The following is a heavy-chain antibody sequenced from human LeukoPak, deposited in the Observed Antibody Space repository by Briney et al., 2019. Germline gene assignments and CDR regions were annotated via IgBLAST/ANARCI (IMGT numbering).Heavy chain of an antibody. J-gene: IGHJ4*02. CDR1: GFTFSSYG. CDR2: ISGSGGST. V-gene: IGHV3-23*01. Sequence: GGSLRLSCAASGFTFSSYGMHWVRQAPGKGLEWVSAISGSGGSTYYADSVKGRFTISRDNSKNTLYLQMNSLRAEDTAVYYCAKASMVAVAGITFDYWGQGTLVTVSS. CDR3: AKASMVAVAGITFDY. D-gene: IGHD6-19*01.